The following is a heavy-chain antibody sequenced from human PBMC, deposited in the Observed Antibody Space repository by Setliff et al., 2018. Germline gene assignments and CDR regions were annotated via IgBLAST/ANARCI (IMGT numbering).Heavy chain of an antibody. CDR3: ARAAGSRKYNFWSGYQP. J-gene: IGHJ4*02. CDR1: GGSISSSSYY. Sequence: SETLSLTCTVSGGSISSSSYYWGWIRQPPGKGLEWIGSIYYSGSTYYNPSLKSRVTISVDTSKKQFSLKLSSVTAADTAVYYCARAAGSRKYNFWSGYQPWGQGTLVTVS. V-gene: IGHV4-39*07. D-gene: IGHD3-3*01. CDR2: IYYSGST.